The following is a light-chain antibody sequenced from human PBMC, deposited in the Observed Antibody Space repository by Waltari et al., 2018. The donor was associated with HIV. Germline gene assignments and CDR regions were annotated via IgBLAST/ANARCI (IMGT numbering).Light chain of an antibody. Sequence: QSALTQPPSASGSLGQSVTISCTGPSSDIGAYDSVSWFQQHPNNAPKLLLYEVSKRPSGVPDRFSGSRSGETAFLSVSGRQPDDTAAYFCSSYGDNIRVLFGGGTNLTVL. CDR2: EVS. CDR3: SSYGDNIRVL. V-gene: IGLV2-8*01. CDR1: SSDIGAYDS. J-gene: IGLJ2*01.